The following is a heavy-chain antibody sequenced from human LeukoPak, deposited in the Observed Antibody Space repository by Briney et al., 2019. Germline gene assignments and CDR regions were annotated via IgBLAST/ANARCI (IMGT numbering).Heavy chain of an antibody. D-gene: IGHD2-2*02. CDR3: ARDCSSTSCYNY. V-gene: IGHV1-18*01. Sequence: ASVKVSCKASGYTFTNYGISWVRQAPGQGLEWMGWISAYSGDTNYAQNLQGRVTMTTDASTSTAYMELRSLRSDDTAVYYCARDCSSTSCYNYWGQGTLVTVSS. CDR1: GYTFTNYG. J-gene: IGHJ4*02. CDR2: ISAYSGDT.